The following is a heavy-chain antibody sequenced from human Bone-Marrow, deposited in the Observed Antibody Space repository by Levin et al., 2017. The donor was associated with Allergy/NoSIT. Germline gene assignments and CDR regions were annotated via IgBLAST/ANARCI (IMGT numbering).Heavy chain of an antibody. Sequence: SETLSLTCSVSGDSLSSGSFYWAWVRQHPVKGLEWMGYIYDSGYTYYNPSLKSRLTLSEDMSKNQFSLRLTSVTAADTAVYYCARAPTFGSGSGWLDPWGQGTLVTVSS. V-gene: IGHV4-31*03. CDR2: IYDSGYT. D-gene: IGHD3-10*01. J-gene: IGHJ5*02. CDR3: ARAPTFGSGSGWLDP. CDR1: GDSLSSGSFY.